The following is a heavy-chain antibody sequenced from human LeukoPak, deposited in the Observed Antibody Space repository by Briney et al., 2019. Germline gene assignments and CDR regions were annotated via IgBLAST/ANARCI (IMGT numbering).Heavy chain of an antibody. CDR1: GGSFSGYY. CDR2: INHSGST. V-gene: IGHV4-34*01. J-gene: IGHJ4*02. D-gene: IGHD3-3*01. CDR3: AGRTYYDFWSGYLGEYYFDY. Sequence: SETLSLTCAVYGGSFSGYYWSWIRQPPGKGLEWIGEINHSGSTNYNPSLKSRVTISVDTSKNQFSLKLSSVTAADTAVYYCAGRTYYDFWSGYLGEYYFDYWAREPWSPSPQ.